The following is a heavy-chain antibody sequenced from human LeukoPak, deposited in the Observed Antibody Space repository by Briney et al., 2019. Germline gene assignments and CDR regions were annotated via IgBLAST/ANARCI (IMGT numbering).Heavy chain of an antibody. CDR1: GGSISSGGYY. CDR2: IYYSGST. D-gene: IGHD3-10*01. V-gene: IGHV4-31*03. Sequence: SQTLSLTCPVSGGSISSGGYYWSWIRQHPGKGLEWIGYIYYSGSTYYNPSPKSRVTMSVDTSKNQFSLKLSSVTAADTAVYYCARDDLLYYGSGSYYYFDYWGQGTLVTVSS. CDR3: ARDDLLYYGSGSYYYFDY. J-gene: IGHJ4*02.